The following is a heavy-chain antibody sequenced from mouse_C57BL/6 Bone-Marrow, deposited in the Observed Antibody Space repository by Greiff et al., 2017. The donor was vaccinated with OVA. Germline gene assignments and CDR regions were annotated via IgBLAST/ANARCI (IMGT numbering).Heavy chain of an antibody. Sequence: QVQLQQSGPELVKPGASVKISCKASGYAFSSSWMNWVKQRPGKGLEWIGRIYPGDGDTNYNGKFKGKATLTADKSSSTAYMQLSSLTAEDSAVYFCALSTTVRGPMDYWGQGTSVTVSS. CDR2: IYPGDGDT. V-gene: IGHV1-82*01. J-gene: IGHJ4*01. CDR1: GYAFSSSW. CDR3: ALSTTVRGPMDY. D-gene: IGHD1-1*01.